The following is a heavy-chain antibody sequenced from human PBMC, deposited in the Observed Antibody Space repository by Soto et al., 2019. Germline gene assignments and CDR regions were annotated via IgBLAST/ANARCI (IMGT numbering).Heavy chain of an antibody. J-gene: IGHJ4*02. D-gene: IGHD3-22*01. CDR1: GCTVSSYA. CDR2: IIPIFGTA. V-gene: IGHV1-69*06. Sequence: GASVKVSCKASGCTVSSYAISCVRQAPGQVLEWMGGIIPIFGTANYAQKFQGRVTITADKSTSTAYMELSSLRSEDTAVYYCASSGESYYYDSSGYLPYFDYWGQGTLVTVSS. CDR3: ASSGESYYYDSSGYLPYFDY.